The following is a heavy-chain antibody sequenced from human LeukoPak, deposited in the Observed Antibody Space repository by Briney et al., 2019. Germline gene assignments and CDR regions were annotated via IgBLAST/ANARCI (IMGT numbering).Heavy chain of an antibody. CDR3: ARVNQHYGSARFYYYYGMDV. CDR2: ISAYNGNT. CDR1: GYTFTSYG. D-gene: IGHD3-10*01. J-gene: IGHJ6*02. V-gene: IGHV1-18*01. Sequence: ASVKVSCKASGYTFTSYGISWVRQAPGQGLEWMGWISAYNGNTNYAQKLQGRVTMTTDTSTSTAYMELRSLRSDDTAVYYCARVNQHYGSARFYYYYGMDVWGQGTTVTVS.